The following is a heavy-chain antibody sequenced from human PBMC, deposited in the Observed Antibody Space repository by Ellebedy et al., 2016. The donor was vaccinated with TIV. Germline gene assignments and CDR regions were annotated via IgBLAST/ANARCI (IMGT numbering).Heavy chain of an antibody. Sequence: GGSLRLSCAASGFTFSSYSMNWVRQAPGKGLEWVSSISSSSSYIYYADSVKGRFTISRDNAKNSLYLQMSSLRAEDTAVYYCARDVGSGWWGDFYYYYGMDVWGQGTTVTVSS. J-gene: IGHJ6*02. CDR3: ARDVGSGWWGDFYYYYGMDV. CDR1: GFTFSSYS. V-gene: IGHV3-21*01. CDR2: ISSSSSYI. D-gene: IGHD6-19*01.